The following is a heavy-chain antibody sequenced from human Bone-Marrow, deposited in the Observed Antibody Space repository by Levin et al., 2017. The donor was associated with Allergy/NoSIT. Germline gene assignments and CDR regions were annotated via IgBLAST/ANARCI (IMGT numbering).Heavy chain of an antibody. Sequence: SVKVSCKASGGTFSSYAISWVRQAPGQGLEWMGGIIPIFGTANYAQKFQGRVTITADKSTSTAYMELSSLRSEDTAVYYCARVREYQLLYWFDPWGQGTLVTVSS. CDR1: GGTFSSYA. CDR3: ARVREYQLLYWFDP. J-gene: IGHJ5*02. V-gene: IGHV1-69*06. CDR2: IIPIFGTA. D-gene: IGHD2-2*01.